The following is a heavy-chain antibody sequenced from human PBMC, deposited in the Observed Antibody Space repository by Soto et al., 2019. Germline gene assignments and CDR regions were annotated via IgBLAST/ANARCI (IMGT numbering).Heavy chain of an antibody. J-gene: IGHJ4*02. CDR2: ISSSGVST. CDR1: GFTFSSYA. V-gene: IGHV3-23*01. CDR3: AKYQRMTLPRPYFDY. D-gene: IGHD2-21*02. Sequence: EVQLLESGGDLIQPGGSLRLSCAASGFTFSSYAMSWVRQAPGKGLGWVSAISSSGVSTFYADSVKGRFTISRDNSRNTLYLQMNSLRAEDTAIYYCAKYQRMTLPRPYFDYWGQGTLVTVSS.